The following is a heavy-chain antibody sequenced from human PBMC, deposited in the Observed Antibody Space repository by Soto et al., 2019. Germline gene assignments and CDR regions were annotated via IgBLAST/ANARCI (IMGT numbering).Heavy chain of an antibody. D-gene: IGHD3-10*01. V-gene: IGHV1-2*02. Sequence: ASVKVSCKATGYTFTGYYMHWVRQAPGQGLEWMGWINPNSGGTNYAQKFQGRVTMTRDTSISTAYMELSRLRSDDTAVYYCAIAMAYYYYYGMAVWGQGTTGMVSS. CDR2: INPNSGGT. CDR1: GYTFTGYY. J-gene: IGHJ6*01. CDR3: AIAMAYYYYYGMAV.